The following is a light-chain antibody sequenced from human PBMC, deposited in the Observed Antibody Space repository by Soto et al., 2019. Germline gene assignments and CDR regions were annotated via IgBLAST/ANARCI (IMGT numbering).Light chain of an antibody. CDR3: SSFTSGSTL. V-gene: IGLV2-14*01. Sequence: QSVLTQPASVSGSPGQSITISCTGTSSDVGGYNYVCWYQQHPGKAPKLMIYEVSNRPSGVSNRFSGSKSGNTASLTISGLQAEDEADYHCSSFTSGSTLFGTGTKVTVL. CDR2: EVS. J-gene: IGLJ1*01. CDR1: SSDVGGYNY.